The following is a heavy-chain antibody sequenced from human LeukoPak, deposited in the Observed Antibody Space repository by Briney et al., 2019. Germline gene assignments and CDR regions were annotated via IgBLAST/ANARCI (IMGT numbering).Heavy chain of an antibody. Sequence: SGTLSLTCTVSGGSISSYYWSWIRQPPGKGLGWIGYIYYSGSTNYNPSLKSRVTISVDTSKNQFSLKLSSVTAADTAVYYCARDSGDRWSPYWYFDLWGRGTLVTVSS. CDR2: IYYSGST. D-gene: IGHD4-23*01. J-gene: IGHJ2*01. CDR1: GGSISSYY. CDR3: ARDSGDRWSPYWYFDL. V-gene: IGHV4-59*01.